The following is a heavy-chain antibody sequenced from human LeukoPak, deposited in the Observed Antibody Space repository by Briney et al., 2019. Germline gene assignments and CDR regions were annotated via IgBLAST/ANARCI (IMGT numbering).Heavy chain of an antibody. CDR1: GFTFSSYS. D-gene: IGHD4-23*01. Sequence: PWGVLRLSCAASGFTFSSYSMNWVRQAPGKGLEWVSSISSSSSYIYYADSVKGRFTISRDNAKNSLYLQMNSLRAEDTAVYYCARELTPGDPFGYWGQGTLVTVSS. J-gene: IGHJ4*02. CDR2: ISSSSSYI. V-gene: IGHV3-21*01. CDR3: ARELTPGDPFGY.